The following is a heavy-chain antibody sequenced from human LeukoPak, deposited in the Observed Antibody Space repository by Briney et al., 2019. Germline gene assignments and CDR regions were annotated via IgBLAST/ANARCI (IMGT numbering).Heavy chain of an antibody. J-gene: IGHJ4*02. V-gene: IGHV4-38-2*02. CDR3: ARAGYYDSSGYYPENYFDY. Sequence: SETLSLTCTVSGYSISSGYYWGWIRQPPGKGLEWIGSIYYSGSTYYNPSLKSRVTISVDTSKNQFSLKLSSVTAADTAVYYCARAGYYDSSGYYPENYFDYWGQGTLVTVSS. D-gene: IGHD3-22*01. CDR1: GYSISSGYY. CDR2: IYYSGST.